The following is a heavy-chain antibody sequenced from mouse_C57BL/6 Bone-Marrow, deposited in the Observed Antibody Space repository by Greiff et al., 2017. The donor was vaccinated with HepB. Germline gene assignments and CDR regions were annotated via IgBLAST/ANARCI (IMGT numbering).Heavy chain of an antibody. CDR1: GFTFSRYA. CDR3: ARVSTMVVVGAMDY. D-gene: IGHD2-1*01. J-gene: IGHJ4*01. Sequence: EVQLVESGGGLVKPGGSLKLSCAASGFTFSRYAMSWVRQTPEKRLEWVATSSDGGSYTYYPDNVKGRFTISRDNAKNDLYRQMRHLKSEDTAMYYCARVSTMVVVGAMDYWGQGKAVIVPS. V-gene: IGHV5-4*01. CDR2: SSDGGSYT.